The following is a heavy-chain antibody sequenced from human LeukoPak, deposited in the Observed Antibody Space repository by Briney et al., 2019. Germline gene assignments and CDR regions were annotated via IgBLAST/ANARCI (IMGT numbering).Heavy chain of an antibody. J-gene: IGHJ5*02. Sequence: GGSLRLSCVASGFTFSNYVMNWVRQAPGKGLECVSSISGSGTSTYYADSVKGRFTSSRDNSKNTLYLQMNSLRAEDTAVYYCAKGVAVAGNWFDPWGQGTLVTVSS. V-gene: IGHV3-23*01. D-gene: IGHD2-2*01. CDR3: AKGVAVAGNWFDP. CDR2: ISGSGTST. CDR1: GFTFSNYV.